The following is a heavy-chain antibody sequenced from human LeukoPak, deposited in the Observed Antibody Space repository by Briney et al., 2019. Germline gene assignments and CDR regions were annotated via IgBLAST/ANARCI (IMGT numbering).Heavy chain of an antibody. CDR2: IKQDGSEK. Sequence: PGGSLRLSCAASGFTFSSYWMSWVRQAPGKGLEGVANIKQDGSEKFYVDSVKGRFTISRDNAKSSLYLQMSSLRAEDTAVYYCARVVGYSSSWYADYWGQGTLVTVSS. CDR1: GFTFSSYW. J-gene: IGHJ4*02. CDR3: ARVVGYSSSWYADY. V-gene: IGHV3-7*01. D-gene: IGHD6-13*01.